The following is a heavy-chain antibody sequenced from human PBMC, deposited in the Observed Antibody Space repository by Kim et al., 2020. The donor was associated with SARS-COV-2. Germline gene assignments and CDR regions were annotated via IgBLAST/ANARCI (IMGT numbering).Heavy chain of an antibody. D-gene: IGHD6-13*01. Sequence: GGSLRLSCAASGFTFSSYWMHWVRQAPGKGLVWVSRINSDGSSTSYADSVKGRFTISRDNAKNTLYLQMNSLRAEDTAVYYCARAMAAAGHYYYYYGMDVWGQGTTVTVSS. J-gene: IGHJ6*02. CDR2: INSDGSST. CDR3: ARAMAAAGHYYYYYGMDV. CDR1: GFTFSSYW. V-gene: IGHV3-74*01.